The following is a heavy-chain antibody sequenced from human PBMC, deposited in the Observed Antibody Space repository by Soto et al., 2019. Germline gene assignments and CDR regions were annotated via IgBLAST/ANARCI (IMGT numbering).Heavy chain of an antibody. J-gene: IGHJ4*02. CDR3: ASGAGYSSGSQGDY. V-gene: IGHV4-4*07. CDR2: IYPSGST. CDR1: GGSISSYY. Sequence: QVQLQESGPGLVKPSETLSLTCAVSGGSISSYYWNWIRQPAEQGLEWVGRIYPSGSTTYNPSLKSRFTMSVGTSKNQISLQLGSVTAADTAVYYCASGAGYSSGSQGDYWGQGTLVTVSS. D-gene: IGHD2-15*01.